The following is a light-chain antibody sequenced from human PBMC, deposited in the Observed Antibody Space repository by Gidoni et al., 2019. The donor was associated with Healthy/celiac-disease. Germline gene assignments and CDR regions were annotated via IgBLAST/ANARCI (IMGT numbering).Light chain of an antibody. CDR1: QDISTY. Sequence: DIQMTQSPSSLSASVGDRVTITCQASQDISTYLNWYQQKPGKAPKLLIYDASNLETGVPSRFSGSGSGTDFTFTISSLQPEDIATYYCQQYDNLQVTFXXXTRLEIK. J-gene: IGKJ5*01. V-gene: IGKV1-33*01. CDR3: QQYDNLQVT. CDR2: DAS.